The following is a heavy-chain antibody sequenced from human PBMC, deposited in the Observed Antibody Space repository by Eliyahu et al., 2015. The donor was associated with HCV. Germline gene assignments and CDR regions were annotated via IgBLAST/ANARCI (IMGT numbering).Heavy chain of an antibody. Sequence: QVQLQESGPGLVKPSETLSLTCTVSGGSVSNYFWNWIRQAPREGSGWVWYFFYSRSTTYNPSLRTRVTISIDTSKNQFSLKLSSVTAADTAVYYCAGGYYYDRPNYSDYWGQGTLVTVSS. CDR2: FFYSRST. D-gene: IGHD3-22*01. CDR1: GGSVSNYF. V-gene: IGHV4-59*02. CDR3: AGGYYYDRPNYSDY. J-gene: IGHJ4*02.